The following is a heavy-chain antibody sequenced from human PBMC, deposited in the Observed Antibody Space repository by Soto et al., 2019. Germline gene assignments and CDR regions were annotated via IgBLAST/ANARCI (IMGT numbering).Heavy chain of an antibody. CDR2: IIPLFGTT. Sequence: QVQLVQSGAEVKKPGPSVKFSCKSSGGTFNKYVISWRRQAPGQGLEWMGGIIPLFGTTNYADKFQGRVTITADEATSTVYMELSRRNSEDTAVVYCSREPEGGMDVCCKGITVTVSS. J-gene: IGHJ6*04. CDR3: SREPEGGMDV. V-gene: IGHV1-69*12. CDR1: GGTFNKYV.